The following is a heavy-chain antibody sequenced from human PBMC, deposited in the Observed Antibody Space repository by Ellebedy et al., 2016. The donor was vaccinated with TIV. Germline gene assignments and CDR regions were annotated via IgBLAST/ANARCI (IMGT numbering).Heavy chain of an antibody. V-gene: IGHV1-2*04. Sequence: AASVKVSCKASGFTFTDYYLHWVRQAPGQGLEWVGRINVNTGATNYAQNFQGWVTMTRETSISTAYLELTTLKSDDTAVYYCARGQSFQYWLNLDYWGQGTLVTVPS. CDR2: INVNTGAT. J-gene: IGHJ4*02. CDR3: ARGQSFQYWLNLDY. D-gene: IGHD2-8*02. CDR1: GFTFTDYY.